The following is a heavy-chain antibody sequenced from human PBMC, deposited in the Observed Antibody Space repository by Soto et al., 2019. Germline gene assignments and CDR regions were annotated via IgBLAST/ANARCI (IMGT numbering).Heavy chain of an antibody. D-gene: IGHD6-6*01. CDR1: GYSFTSCW. Sequence: PGESLKISCNGSGYSFTSCWIGWVRQMPWKGLEWMGIIYPGDSDTRYSPSFQGQVTISADKSISTAYLQWSSLKASDTAMYYCARHRSSSSPGPVYYGMDVWGQGTTVTVSS. CDR2: IYPGDSDT. J-gene: IGHJ6*02. CDR3: ARHRSSSSPGPVYYGMDV. V-gene: IGHV5-51*01.